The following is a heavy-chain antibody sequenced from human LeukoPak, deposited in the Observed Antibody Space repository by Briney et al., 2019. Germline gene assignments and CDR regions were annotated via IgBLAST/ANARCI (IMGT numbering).Heavy chain of an antibody. J-gene: IGHJ4*02. Sequence: GGSLRLSCAASGFTFSSYAMSWVRQAPGKGLEWVSAISGSGGSSYYADSVKGRFTISRDNSKNTLYLQMNSLRAEDAAVYYCAKGRYAILTGYSVYWGQGTLVTISS. CDR2: ISGSGGSS. D-gene: IGHD3-9*01. V-gene: IGHV3-23*01. CDR3: AKGRYAILTGYSVY. CDR1: GFTFSSYA.